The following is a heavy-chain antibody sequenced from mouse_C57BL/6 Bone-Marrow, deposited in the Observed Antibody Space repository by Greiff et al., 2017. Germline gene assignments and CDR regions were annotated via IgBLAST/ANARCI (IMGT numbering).Heavy chain of an antibody. V-gene: IGHV1-69*01. D-gene: IGHD2-3*01. CDR2: IDPSDSYT. J-gene: IGHJ3*01. CDR1: GYTFTSYW. Sequence: QVQLQQSGAELVRPGASVKLSCKASGYTFTSYWMHWVKQRPGQGLEWIGEIDPSDSYTNYNQKFKGKSTLTVDKSSSTAYMQLSSLTSEDSAVYYCAREGGYYAWFAYWGQGTLVTVSA. CDR3: AREGGYYAWFAY.